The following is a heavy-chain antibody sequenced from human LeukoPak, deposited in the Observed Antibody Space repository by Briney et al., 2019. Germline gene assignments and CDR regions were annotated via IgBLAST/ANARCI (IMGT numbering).Heavy chain of an antibody. D-gene: IGHD3-16*02. CDR1: GFVLSDFA. V-gene: IGHV3-23*01. CDR2: IITGTTTT. J-gene: IGHJ4*02. Sequence: GGSLRLSCSGSGFVLSDFALTWARQAPGKGVEWVSTIITGTTTTYYADSVKGRFTISRDNSKSALFLQMNSLQGEDTAMYYCAKGSYRDEGLLDSWGQGTLVTDS. CDR3: AKGSYRDEGLLDS.